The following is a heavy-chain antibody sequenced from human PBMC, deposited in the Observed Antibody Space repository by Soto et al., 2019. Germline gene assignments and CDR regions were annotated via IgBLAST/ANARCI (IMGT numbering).Heavy chain of an antibody. CDR2: IYSGGST. CDR3: ARDMVRGLYPEYFQH. V-gene: IGHV3-66*01. D-gene: IGHD3-10*01. Sequence: PGGSLRLSCAASGFSFETYLMNWVRPAPGKGLEWVSVIYSGGSTYYADSVKGRFTISRDNSKNTLYLQMNSLRAEDTAVYYCARDMVRGLYPEYFQHWGQGTLVTVSS. CDR1: GFSFETYL. J-gene: IGHJ1*01.